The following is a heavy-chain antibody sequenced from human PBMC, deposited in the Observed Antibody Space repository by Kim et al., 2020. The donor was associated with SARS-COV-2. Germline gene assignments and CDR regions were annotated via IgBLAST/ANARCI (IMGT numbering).Heavy chain of an antibody. Sequence: SVKVSCKASGGTFSSYAISWVRQAPGQGLEWMGGIIPIFGTANYAQKFQGRVTITADESTSTAYMELSSLRSEDTAVYYCASRSSGWSPFDYWGQGTLVTVSS. CDR1: GGTFSSYA. J-gene: IGHJ4*02. V-gene: IGHV1-69*13. CDR3: ASRSSGWSPFDY. D-gene: IGHD6-19*01. CDR2: IIPIFGTA.